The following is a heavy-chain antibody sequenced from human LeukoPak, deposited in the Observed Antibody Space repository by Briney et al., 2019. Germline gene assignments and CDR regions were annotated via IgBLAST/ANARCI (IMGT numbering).Heavy chain of an antibody. V-gene: IGHV3-30*18. CDR1: GFTFSSYG. CDR3: AKDISLEN. J-gene: IGHJ4*02. Sequence: PGGSLRLSCAASGFTFSSYGMHWVRQAPGKGLEWVAVISYDGSNKHYAGSVKGRFTISRDNSKNTLYLQMNSLRAEDTAVYYCAKDISLENWGQGTLVTVSS. CDR2: ISYDGSNK.